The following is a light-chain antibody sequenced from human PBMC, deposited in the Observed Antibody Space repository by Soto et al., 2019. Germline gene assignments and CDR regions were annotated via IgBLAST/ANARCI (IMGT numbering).Light chain of an antibody. CDR1: QSISSY. CDR2: AAS. V-gene: IGKV1-39*01. Sequence: GDRVTITWRASQSISSYLNWYQQKPGKAPKLLIYAASSLQSGVPSRFSGSGSGTEFTLTITSLQPDDFATYYCQQYNSYWTFGQGTRWIS. J-gene: IGKJ1*01. CDR3: QQYNSYWT.